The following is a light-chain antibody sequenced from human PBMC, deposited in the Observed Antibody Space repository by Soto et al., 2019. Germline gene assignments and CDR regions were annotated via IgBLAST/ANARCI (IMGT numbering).Light chain of an antibody. CDR3: ISYTSDDVRYV. CDR2: SDD. Sequence: QSVLTQSPSASGTPGQRVIISCSGSSSNIGSNTVSWYQQFPGTAPKLLIYSDDQRPSWVPGRFSASKSGASASLAISGLQSEDEADYYCISYTSDDVRYVFGTGTKLTVL. J-gene: IGLJ1*01. CDR1: SSNIGSNT. V-gene: IGLV1-44*01.